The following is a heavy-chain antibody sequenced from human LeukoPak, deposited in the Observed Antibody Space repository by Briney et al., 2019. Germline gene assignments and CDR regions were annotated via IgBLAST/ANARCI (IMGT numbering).Heavy chain of an antibody. CDR2: IQWDGSNK. Sequence: PGGSLRLSCAASGFSVIAYGIHWARQAPGKGLEWVATIQWDGSNKYYVDSVKGRFTVSRDNSKNTVYLQMNSLRSEDTAVYYCARREAVGAMSDFDDWGQGTLVTVSS. V-gene: IGHV3-30*02. D-gene: IGHD1-26*01. CDR3: ARREAVGAMSDFDD. J-gene: IGHJ4*02. CDR1: GFSVIAYG.